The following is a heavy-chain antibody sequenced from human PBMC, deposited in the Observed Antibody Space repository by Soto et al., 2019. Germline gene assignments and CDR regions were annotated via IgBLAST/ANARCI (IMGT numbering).Heavy chain of an antibody. V-gene: IGHV3-7*04. J-gene: IGHJ4*02. CDR1: GFTFSSYW. CDR3: ARDTTRPWYYYDSSGYYNAFDY. Sequence: GGSLRLSCAASGFTFSSYWMSWVRQAPGKGLEWVANIKQDGSEKYYVDSVKGRFTISRDNAKNSLYLQMNSLRAEDTAVYYCARDTTRPWYYYDSSGYYNAFDYWGQGTLVTVSS. CDR2: IKQDGSEK. D-gene: IGHD3-22*01.